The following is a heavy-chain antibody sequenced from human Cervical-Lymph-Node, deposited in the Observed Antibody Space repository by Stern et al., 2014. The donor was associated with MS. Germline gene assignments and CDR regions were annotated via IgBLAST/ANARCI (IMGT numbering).Heavy chain of an antibody. CDR1: GGSVSSGSYY. J-gene: IGHJ6*02. CDR2: IYYSGST. D-gene: IGHD5-18*01. Sequence: QLQESGPGLVKPSETLSLTCTVSGGSVSSGSYYWSWVRQSPGKGLEWLGHIYYSGSTNYKSSLKSRVTISVDTSKNQFSLKLSSVTAADTAVYYCARDRERYSYGSYYFYGMDVWGQGTTVTVSS. CDR3: ARDRERYSYGSYYFYGMDV. V-gene: IGHV4-61*01.